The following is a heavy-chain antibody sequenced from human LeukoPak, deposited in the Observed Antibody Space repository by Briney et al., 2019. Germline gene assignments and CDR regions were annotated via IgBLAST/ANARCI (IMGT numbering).Heavy chain of an antibody. CDR2: IYHSGST. CDR1: GGSISSSSYY. Sequence: SETLSLTCTVSGGSISSSSYYWAWIRQPPGKGLEWIGSIYHSGSTYYNPSLKSRVTISVDTSKNQFSLKLSSVTAADTAVYYCAREYSTVTLSPPYFDYWGQGTLVTVSS. J-gene: IGHJ4*02. V-gene: IGHV4-39*07. CDR3: AREYSTVTLSPPYFDY. D-gene: IGHD4-17*01.